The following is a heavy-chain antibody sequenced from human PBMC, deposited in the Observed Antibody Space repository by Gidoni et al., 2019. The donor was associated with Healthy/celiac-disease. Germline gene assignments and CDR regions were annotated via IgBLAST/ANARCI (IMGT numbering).Heavy chain of an antibody. V-gene: IGHV3-7*03. Sequence: EVQLVESGGGLVQPGGYLRLSCAATGFTLSSYWMSWGRQAPGKGREGVAKINQDGIEKYYVDSVKCRFTISRDNAKNSLYLQMNSLRAEDTAVYYCARGLYSSGWYGRGGPFDYWGQGTLVTVSS. CDR3: ARGLYSSGWYGRGGPFDY. D-gene: IGHD6-19*01. CDR2: INQDGIEK. CDR1: GFTLSSYW. J-gene: IGHJ4*02.